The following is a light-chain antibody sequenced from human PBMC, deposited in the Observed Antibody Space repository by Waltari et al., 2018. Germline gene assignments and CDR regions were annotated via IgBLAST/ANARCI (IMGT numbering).Light chain of an antibody. J-gene: IGLJ3*02. CDR3: ATWDDGLSGHWV. CDR1: SSNIGSNF. CDR2: KDN. V-gene: IGLV1-47*01. Sequence: QSVLTQPPSASGTPGQRVTISCSGTSSNIGSNFVYWYQQLSGTAPKLLIYKDNQRPSGVPDRFSGSRSGTSASLTIIGLRSDDESHFYCATWDDGLSGHWVFGGGTKLTVL.